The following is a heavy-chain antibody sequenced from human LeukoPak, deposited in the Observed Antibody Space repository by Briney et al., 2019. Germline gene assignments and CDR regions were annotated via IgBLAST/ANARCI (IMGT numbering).Heavy chain of an antibody. CDR1: GFTFSKYW. J-gene: IGHJ3*02. Sequence: PGGSLRLSCAASGFTFSKYWMSWVCQAPGKGLEWVANIKQDGSEKYYVDSVKGRFTISRDNAKNSLYLQMNSLRAEDTAVYYCASTYVVVTAVHDTFHIWGQGTMVTVSS. CDR3: ASTYVVVTAVHDTFHI. D-gene: IGHD2-21*02. CDR2: IKQDGSEK. V-gene: IGHV3-7*01.